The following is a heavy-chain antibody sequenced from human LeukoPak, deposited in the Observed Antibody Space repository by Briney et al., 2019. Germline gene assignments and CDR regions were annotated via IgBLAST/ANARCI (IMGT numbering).Heavy chain of an antibody. Sequence: GGSLRLSCAASGFTFSNYALPWVRQAPGKGLEYVSAISANGGGTYYASSVKGRFTISRDNSKSTVYLQMGSLRPEDMAVYYWARAQPELRRLDYWGQETLVTVSS. J-gene: IGHJ4*02. CDR3: ARAQPELRRLDY. V-gene: IGHV3-64*01. CDR2: ISANGGGT. D-gene: IGHD4-23*01. CDR1: GFTFSNYA.